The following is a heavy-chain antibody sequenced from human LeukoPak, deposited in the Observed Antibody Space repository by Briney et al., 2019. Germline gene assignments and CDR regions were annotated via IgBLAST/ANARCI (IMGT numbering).Heavy chain of an antibody. V-gene: IGHV3-21*01. D-gene: IGHD3/OR15-3a*01. J-gene: IGHJ4*02. CDR2: VSSRSTYT. CDR1: GFTFSIHG. CDR3: ARESYDFSGHFPRDFGY. Sequence: PGGSLRLSCAASGFTFSIHGMNWVRQAPGKGLEWVASVSSRSTYTHFADSVKGRFTIYRDDADESLFLHMNSLRVEDTAVYYCARESYDFSGHFPRDFGYWGQGSLVTVSS.